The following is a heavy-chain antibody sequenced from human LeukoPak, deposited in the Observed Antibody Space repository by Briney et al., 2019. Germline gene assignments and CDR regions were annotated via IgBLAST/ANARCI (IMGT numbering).Heavy chain of an antibody. CDR3: ASVSVAEPH. J-gene: IGHJ4*02. Sequence: GGSLRLSCTTSGLTFSNYAMTWVRQAPGKGLEWVSSISGTGHHTYYPDSVRGRFTISRDNSKSTLYLQMNSLKAEDTAVYYCASVSVAEPHWGQGTLVTVSS. V-gene: IGHV3-23*01. CDR2: ISGTGHHT. CDR1: GLTFSNYA. D-gene: IGHD6-19*01.